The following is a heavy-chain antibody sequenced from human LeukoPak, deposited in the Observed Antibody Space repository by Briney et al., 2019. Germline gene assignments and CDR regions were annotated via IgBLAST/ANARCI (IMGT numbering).Heavy chain of an antibody. D-gene: IGHD3-10*01. Sequence: GGSLRLSCAASGFTFSSYAMSWVRQAPGKGLQWVSTISGGGGSTYYADSVKGRFPVSRDNSKNTLYLQMNSLRAEDTAIFYCAKGIGGSGSYYALDYWGQGTLVPVSS. CDR1: GFTFSSYA. CDR3: AKGIGGSGSYYALDY. V-gene: IGHV3-23*01. CDR2: ISGGGGST. J-gene: IGHJ4*02.